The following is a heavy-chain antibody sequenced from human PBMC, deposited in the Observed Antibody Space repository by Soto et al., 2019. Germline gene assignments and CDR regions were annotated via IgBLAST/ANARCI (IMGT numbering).Heavy chain of an antibody. Sequence: GGSLRLSCAASGFTFSSYWMSWVRQAPGKGLEWVANIKQDGSEKYYVDSVKGRFTISRDNAKNSLYLQMNSLRAEDTAVYYCARDKLAMYSGYGFGARGFDYWGQGTLVTVSS. V-gene: IGHV3-7*01. D-gene: IGHD5-12*01. CDR2: IKQDGSEK. J-gene: IGHJ4*02. CDR3: ARDKLAMYSGYGFGARGFDY. CDR1: GFTFSSYW.